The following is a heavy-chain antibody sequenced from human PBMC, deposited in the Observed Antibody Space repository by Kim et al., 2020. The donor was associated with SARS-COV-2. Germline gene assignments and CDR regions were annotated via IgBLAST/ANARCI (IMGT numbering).Heavy chain of an antibody. CDR3: AKRIPVSAVYYFDH. Sequence: GGSLRLSCAASGFTFSNFAMNWVRQAPGRGLEWVSGISSSGANTYYADSVKGRFTISRDNSKNLVYLQMNSLRAEDTAVYSCAKRIPVSAVYYFDHWGQG. J-gene: IGHJ4*02. V-gene: IGHV3-23*01. CDR1: GFTFSNFA. CDR2: ISSSGANT. D-gene: IGHD6-19*01.